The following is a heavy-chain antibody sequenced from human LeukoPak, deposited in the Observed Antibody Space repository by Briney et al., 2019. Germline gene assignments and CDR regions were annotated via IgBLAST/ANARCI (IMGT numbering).Heavy chain of an antibody. J-gene: IGHJ4*02. CDR2: IHSSGST. Sequence: PSETLSLTCTVSGGSISSSTYSWTWIRQPAGRGLEWIGRIHSSGSTHYNPSLKSRVTISVDTSKNHFSLNLSSVTAADTAVYFCARGVLDTAMVRFDYWGQGTLVTVSS. D-gene: IGHD5-18*01. V-gene: IGHV4-61*02. CDR3: ARGVLDTAMVRFDY. CDR1: GGSISSSTYS.